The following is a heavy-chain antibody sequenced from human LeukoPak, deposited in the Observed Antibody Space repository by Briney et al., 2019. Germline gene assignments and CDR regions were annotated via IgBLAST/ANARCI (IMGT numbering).Heavy chain of an antibody. D-gene: IGHD5-18*01. CDR2: ISGSSSYI. CDR3: ARGERQLWSDLDY. J-gene: IGHJ4*02. Sequence: GGSLRLSCSASGFTFSYYSMNWIRQAPGKGLEWVSSISGSSSYIDFADSVKGRFTISRDNAKKSLYLEMNSLRAEDTAVYYCARGERQLWSDLDYWGQGTLVTVSS. CDR1: GFTFSYYS. V-gene: IGHV3-21*01.